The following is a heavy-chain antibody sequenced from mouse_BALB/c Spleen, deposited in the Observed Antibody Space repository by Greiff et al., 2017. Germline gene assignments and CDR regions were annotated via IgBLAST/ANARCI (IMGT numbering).Heavy chain of an antibody. V-gene: IGHV3-2*02. Sequence: EVKLVESGPGLVKPSQSLSLTCPVTGYSITSDYAWYWIRQFPGNKLEWMGYISYSGSTSYNPSLKSRISITRDTSKNQFFLQLNSVTTEDTATYFCARYFDYWGQGTTLTVSS. CDR2: ISYSGST. CDR3: ARYFDY. J-gene: IGHJ2*01. CDR1: GYSITSDYA.